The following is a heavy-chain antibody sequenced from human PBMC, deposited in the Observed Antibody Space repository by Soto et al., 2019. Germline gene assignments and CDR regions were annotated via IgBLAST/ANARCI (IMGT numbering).Heavy chain of an antibody. CDR3: ARGRQAATRPLSFDH. CDR2: FIPIFGTA. Sequence: QVQLVQSGAEVKKPWSSVRVSCKASGGTFSNYAISWVRQAPGQGLEWMGGFIPIFGTANYALKFQGRVTITVDESTSTAYMELSSLTSEDTSVYYCARGRQAATRPLSFDHWGQGTLVTVSS. J-gene: IGHJ4*02. D-gene: IGHD1-26*01. CDR1: GGTFSNYA. V-gene: IGHV1-69*01.